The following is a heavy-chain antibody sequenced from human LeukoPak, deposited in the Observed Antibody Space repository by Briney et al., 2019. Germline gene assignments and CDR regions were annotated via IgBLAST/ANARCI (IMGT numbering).Heavy chain of an antibody. CDR1: GDSVFTNSAA. Sequence: SQTLSLTCAVSGDSVFTNSAAWSWMRKSPSRGLEWLGRTYYRSKWLNDYAVSVKSRIIINPDTSKNHFSLQVNSVTPEDTAIYYCARGGIAAAGRVFDCWGQGTLVTVSS. J-gene: IGHJ4*02. CDR2: TYYRSKWLN. D-gene: IGHD6-13*01. CDR3: ARGGIAAAGRVFDC. V-gene: IGHV6-1*01.